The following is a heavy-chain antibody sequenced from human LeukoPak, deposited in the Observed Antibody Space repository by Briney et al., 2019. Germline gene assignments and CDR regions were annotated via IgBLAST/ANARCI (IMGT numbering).Heavy chain of an antibody. CDR1: GFTFSSYS. J-gene: IGHJ5*02. V-gene: IGHV3-21*01. CDR2: ISSSSSYI. CDR3: AREKARLWFDP. D-gene: IGHD5-12*01. Sequence: PGGSLRLSCAASGFTFSSYSMTWVRQAPGKGLEWVSSISSSSSYIYYADSVKGRFTISRDNAKNSLYLQMNSLRAEDTAVYYCAREKARLWFDPWGQGTLVTVSS.